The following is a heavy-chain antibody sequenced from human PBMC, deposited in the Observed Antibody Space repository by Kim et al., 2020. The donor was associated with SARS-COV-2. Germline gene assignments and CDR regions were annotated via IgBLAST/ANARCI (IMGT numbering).Heavy chain of an antibody. CDR1: GFTFSSYA. D-gene: IGHD2-2*01. CDR3: ARAPFMYCSSTSCYAEVGFDY. V-gene: IGHV3-30*04. Sequence: GGSLRLSCAASGFTFSSYAMHWVRQAPGKGLEWVAVISYDGSSKYHAQSVKGRFTISRDNSKNTLYLQMNSLRTEDTAVYFCARAPFMYCSSTSCYAEVGFDYWGQGALVTVS. J-gene: IGHJ4*02. CDR2: ISYDGSSK.